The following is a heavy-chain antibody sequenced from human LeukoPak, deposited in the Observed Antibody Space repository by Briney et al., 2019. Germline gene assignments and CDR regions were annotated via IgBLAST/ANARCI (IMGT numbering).Heavy chain of an antibody. CDR1: GFTFSSYG. D-gene: IGHD3-3*01. J-gene: IGHJ5*02. CDR2: IKQDGSEK. CDR3: ARRVVIPAYNWFDP. Sequence: GGSLRLSCAASGFTFSSYGMSWVRQAPGKGLEWVANIKQDGSEKYYVDSVKGRFTISRDNAKNSLYLQMNSLRAEDTAVYYCARRVVIPAYNWFDPWGQGTLVTVSS. V-gene: IGHV3-7*01.